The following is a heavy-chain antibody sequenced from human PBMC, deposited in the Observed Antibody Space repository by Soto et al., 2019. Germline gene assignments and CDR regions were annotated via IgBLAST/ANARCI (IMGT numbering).Heavy chain of an antibody. V-gene: IGHV3-23*01. CDR1: GFTFSSYA. CDR3: AKKNRYYDSSGYRLADY. D-gene: IGHD3-22*01. CDR2: ISGSGGST. Sequence: PGGSLRLSCAASGFTFSSYAMSWVRQAPGKGLEWVSAISGSGGSTYYADSVKGRFTISRDNSKNTLYLQMNSLRAEDTAVYYCAKKNRYYDSSGYRLADYWGQGTLVTVSS. J-gene: IGHJ4*02.